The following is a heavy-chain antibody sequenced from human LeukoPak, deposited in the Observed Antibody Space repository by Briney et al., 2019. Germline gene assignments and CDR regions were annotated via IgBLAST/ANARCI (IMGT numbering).Heavy chain of an antibody. D-gene: IGHD6-19*01. CDR1: GGSISSYY. J-gene: IGHJ4*02. CDR3: ARGSSGWYRLFDY. V-gene: IGHV4-59*01. Sequence: SETLSLTCTVSGGSISSYYWSWIRQPPGKGLEWIAYIYYSGSTNYNPSLKSRVTISVDTSKNQFSLKLSSVTAADTAVYYCARGSSGWYRLFDYWGQGTLVTVSS. CDR2: IYYSGST.